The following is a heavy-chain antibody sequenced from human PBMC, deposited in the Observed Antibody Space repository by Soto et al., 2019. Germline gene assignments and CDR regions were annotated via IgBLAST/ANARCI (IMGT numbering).Heavy chain of an antibody. V-gene: IGHV4-59*08. CDR3: ARGNYDFWSGEIRFYYYYYMDV. CDR2: FYYTGIT. Sequence: SETLSLTCTVSGGSISNYYWSWIRQPPGKGLEGIGYFYYTGITNYNPSLKSRISMSVDTSKNQFSLKLSPVTAADTAVYYCARGNYDFWSGEIRFYYYYYMDVWGKGTTVTVSS. D-gene: IGHD3-3*01. CDR1: GGSISNYY. J-gene: IGHJ6*03.